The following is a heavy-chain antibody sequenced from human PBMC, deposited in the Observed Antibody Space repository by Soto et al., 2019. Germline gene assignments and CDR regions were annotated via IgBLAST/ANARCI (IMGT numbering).Heavy chain of an antibody. Sequence: EVQLVESGGGLVKPGGSLRLSCAASSFTFSNAWMNWVRQAPGKGLEWVGRIKSKTDGGTIDYAAPVKGRFTISREDSKNTLFLQMDSLGVEDPGVYYCARDLFQHRDCGRGGCYPVTSDYWGQGTLVTVSS. CDR1: SFTFSNAW. CDR2: IKSKTDGGTI. CDR3: ARDLFQHRDCGRGGCYPVTSDY. V-gene: IGHV3-15*07. D-gene: IGHD2-15*01. J-gene: IGHJ4*02.